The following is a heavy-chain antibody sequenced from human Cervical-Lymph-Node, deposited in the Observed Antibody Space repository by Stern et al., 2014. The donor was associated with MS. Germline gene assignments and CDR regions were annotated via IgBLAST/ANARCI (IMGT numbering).Heavy chain of an antibody. CDR2: IFWDDDK. CDR1: GVSLNTSGVG. Sequence: ESGPAVVKPTQTLTLTCTLSGVSLNTSGVGVNWIRQPPGKGLEWLALIFWDDDKQYSPYLKRRISISKDKSKNQVVPRMTNMDPVDTGTYYCAHDLEYWGRGTLVIVS. J-gene: IGHJ4*02. V-gene: IGHV2-5*02. CDR3: AHDLEY.